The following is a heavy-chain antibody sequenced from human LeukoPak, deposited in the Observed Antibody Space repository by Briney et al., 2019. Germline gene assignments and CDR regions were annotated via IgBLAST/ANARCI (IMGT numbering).Heavy chain of an antibody. D-gene: IGHD2-2*03. J-gene: IGHJ4*02. V-gene: IGHV3-33*01. CDR2: IWYDGSNK. CDR1: GFTFSSYG. CDR3: ARGLDIVVVPAATVDY. Sequence: PGGSLRLSCAASGFTFSSYGMHWVRQAPGKGLEWVAVIWYDGSNKYYADSVKGRFTISRDNSKNTLYLQMNSLRAEDTAVYYCARGLDIVVVPAATVDYGGQGTLVTVSS.